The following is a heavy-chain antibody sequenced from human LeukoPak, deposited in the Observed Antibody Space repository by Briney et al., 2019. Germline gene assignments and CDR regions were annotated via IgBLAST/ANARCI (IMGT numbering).Heavy chain of an antibody. V-gene: IGHV3-74*01. Sequence: GGSLRLSCAAPGFTFSTYWMFWVRQAPGKGLVWVSRIDGDGTTTNYADSVKGRFTISRDNAENTLFMQMNSLRAEDTAVYYCARPNRSGWGNGFDIWGRGTMVTVSS. J-gene: IGHJ3*02. CDR1: GFTFSTYW. CDR2: IDGDGTTT. D-gene: IGHD6-19*01. CDR3: ARPNRSGWGNGFDI.